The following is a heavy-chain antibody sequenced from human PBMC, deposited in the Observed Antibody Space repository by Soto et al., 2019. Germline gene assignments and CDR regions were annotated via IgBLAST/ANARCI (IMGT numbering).Heavy chain of an antibody. D-gene: IGHD6-13*01. CDR1: GGTFNVYT. V-gene: IGHV1-69*02. Sequence: QVQLVQSGAEVKKPGSSVKVSCKASGGTFNVYTIIWVRQAPGQGLEWMGRIIPMLAITNYAQRFQGRVTLTEDKSTTTDYMELSSLTSEDTAVYYCALGSWSGETFDIWGQGNLVTVSS. CDR2: IIPMLAIT. CDR3: ALGSWSGETFDI. J-gene: IGHJ3*02.